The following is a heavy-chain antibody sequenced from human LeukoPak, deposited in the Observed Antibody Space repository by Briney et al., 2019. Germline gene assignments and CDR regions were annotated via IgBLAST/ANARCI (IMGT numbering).Heavy chain of an antibody. V-gene: IGHV3-23*01. CDR3: TRGVRTTAMSSGYFY. CDR2: ISGSGAYT. J-gene: IGHJ4*02. D-gene: IGHD3-22*01. CDR1: GFTFSSYA. Sequence: GGSLRLSCAAPGFTFSSYAMAWVRQAPGKGLEWVSAISGSGAYTYYADSVKGRFAISRDSSKNMLYLQMNSLRAEDTAVYYCTRGVRTTAMSSGYFYWGQGTLVTVSS.